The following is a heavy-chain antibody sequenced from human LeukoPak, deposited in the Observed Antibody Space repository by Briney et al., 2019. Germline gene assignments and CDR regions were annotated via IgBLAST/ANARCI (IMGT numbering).Heavy chain of an antibody. V-gene: IGHV3-7*01. Sequence: GGSLRLSCAAPGVTFSRHWMGWGRQAPGKGLEWGANIKQDASQYYVDSVRGRFIISRDNAKSSLSLQMNSLRLEDTAVYYCARGPDFGDRLDYFDYWGQGTLVTVSS. D-gene: IGHD4-17*01. CDR1: GVTFSRHW. J-gene: IGHJ4*02. CDR3: ARGPDFGDRLDYFDY. CDR2: IKQDASQ.